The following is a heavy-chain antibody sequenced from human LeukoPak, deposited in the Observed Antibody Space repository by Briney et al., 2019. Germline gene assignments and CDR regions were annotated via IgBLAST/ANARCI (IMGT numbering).Heavy chain of an antibody. D-gene: IGHD5-18*01. CDR1: GFTFSSYA. Sequence: GGSLRLSCAASGFTFSSYAMHWVRQAPGKRLEWVAIISYDGSNKYYADSVRGRFTISRDNSKSTLSLQMNSLRAEDTAIYYCVTYRQVMLPFEAWGQGTLVTVSS. CDR3: VTYRQVMLPFEA. CDR2: ISYDGSNK. V-gene: IGHV3-30*04. J-gene: IGHJ5*02.